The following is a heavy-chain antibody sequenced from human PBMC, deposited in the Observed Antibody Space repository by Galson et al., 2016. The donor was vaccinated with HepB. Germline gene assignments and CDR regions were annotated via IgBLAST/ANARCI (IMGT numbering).Heavy chain of an antibody. CDR1: GFTFSTYS. J-gene: IGHJ2*01. CDR3: AKEFDSSDWYFGG. V-gene: IGHV3-30*18. Sequence: SLRLSCAASGFTFSTYSMHWVRQAPGKGLEWVAVISADGSVIYYADSVKGRFTITRDNSKNTVYLHMNSLRPEDTALYYCAKEFDSSDWYFGGWGRGTLATV. CDR2: ISADGSVI. D-gene: IGHD2-15*01.